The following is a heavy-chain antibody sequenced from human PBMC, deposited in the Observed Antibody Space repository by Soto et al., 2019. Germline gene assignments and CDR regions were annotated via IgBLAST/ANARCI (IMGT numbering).Heavy chain of an antibody. CDR2: LSGSGGST. CDR1: GFTFSNYA. V-gene: IGHV3-23*01. CDR3: AKDTVPVATPWFDP. J-gene: IGHJ5*02. Sequence: EVQLLESGGGLVQPGRSLRLSCAASGFTFSNYAMSWVRQAPGKGLEWVSTLSGSGGSTYYADSVKGRFTISRDNSKNTLYLQMNSLRAEDTAVYYCAKDTVPVATPWFDPWGQGTLVTVSS. D-gene: IGHD2-2*01.